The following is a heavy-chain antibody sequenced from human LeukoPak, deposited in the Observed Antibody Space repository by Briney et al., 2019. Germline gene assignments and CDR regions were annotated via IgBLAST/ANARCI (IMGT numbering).Heavy chain of an antibody. D-gene: IGHD2-2*02. Sequence: GGSLRLSCAASGFTFSSYGMHWVRQAPGKGLEWVAFIRYDGSNKYYADSVKGRFTISRDNSKNTLYLQMNSLRAEDTAVYYCAKEGCSSTSCNNNHDYWGQGTLVTVSS. V-gene: IGHV3-30*02. CDR3: AKEGCSSTSCNNNHDY. CDR2: IRYDGSNK. J-gene: IGHJ4*02. CDR1: GFTFSSYG.